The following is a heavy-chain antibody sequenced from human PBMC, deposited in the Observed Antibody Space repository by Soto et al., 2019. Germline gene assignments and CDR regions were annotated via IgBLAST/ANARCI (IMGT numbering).Heavy chain of an antibody. J-gene: IGHJ3*02. CDR2: IIPIFGTA. CDR3: ASSLVVVASDAFDI. D-gene: IGHD2-15*01. CDR1: GGTFSSYA. Sequence: SVKVSCKASGGTFSSYAISWVRQAPGQGLEWMGGIIPIFGTANYAQKFQGRVTITADESTSTAYMELSSLRSEDTAVYYCASSLVVVASDAFDIWGQGTIVTVSS. V-gene: IGHV1-69*13.